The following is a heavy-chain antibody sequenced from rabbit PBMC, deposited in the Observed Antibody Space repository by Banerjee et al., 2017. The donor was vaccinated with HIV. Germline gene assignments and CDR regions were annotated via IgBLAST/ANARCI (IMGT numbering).Heavy chain of an antibody. V-gene: IGHV1S40*01. D-gene: IGHD4-2*01. CDR3: ARSAGSADYSYDL. Sequence: VRQAPGKGLEWIGCIYTGSGSTYYANWAKGRFTVSRTSSTTVTLQMTSLAAADTATYFCARSAGSADYSYDLWGPGTLVTVS. CDR2: IYTGSGST. J-gene: IGHJ4*01.